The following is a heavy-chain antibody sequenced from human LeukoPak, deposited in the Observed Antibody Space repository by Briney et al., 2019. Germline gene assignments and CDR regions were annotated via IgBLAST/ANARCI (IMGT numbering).Heavy chain of an antibody. CDR2: IKSKTDGGTT. CDR3: TTYSGSYWGDAFDI. J-gene: IGHJ3*02. D-gene: IGHD1-26*01. V-gene: IGHV3-15*01. CDR1: GFTFSNAW. Sequence: PGGSLRLSCAASGFTFSNAWMSWVRQAPGKGLEWVGRIKSKTDGGTTDYAAPVKGRFTISRDDSKNTLYLQMNSLKTEDTAVYYCTTYSGSYWGDAFDIWGQGTMVTVSS.